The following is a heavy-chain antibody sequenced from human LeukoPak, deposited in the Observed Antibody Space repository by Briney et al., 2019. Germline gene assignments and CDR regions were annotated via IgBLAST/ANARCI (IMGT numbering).Heavy chain of an antibody. CDR2: IYYSGST. D-gene: IGHD6-19*01. Sequence: PSETLSLTCTVSGGSISSSSYYWGWIRQPPGKGLEWIGSIYYSGSTYYNPSLKSRVTISVDTSKNQFSLKLSSVTAADTAVYYCARHYGSGWSGWFDPWGQGTLVTVSS. V-gene: IGHV4-39*01. CDR1: GGSISSSSYY. J-gene: IGHJ5*02. CDR3: ARHYGSGWSGWFDP.